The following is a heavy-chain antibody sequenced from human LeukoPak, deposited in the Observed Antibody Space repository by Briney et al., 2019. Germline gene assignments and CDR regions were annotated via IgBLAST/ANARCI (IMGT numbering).Heavy chain of an antibody. J-gene: IGHJ4*02. Sequence: PGGSLRLSCAVSGFTFGNAWMSWVRQAPGKGLEWVGRIKSKTDGGTTDYAAPVKGRFTISRDDSKNTLYLQMNSLKTEDTAVYYCTTDHYYYDSNPTDWGQGTLVTVSS. CDR3: TTDHYYYDSNPTD. V-gene: IGHV3-15*01. CDR1: GFTFGNAW. D-gene: IGHD3-22*01. CDR2: IKSKTDGGTT.